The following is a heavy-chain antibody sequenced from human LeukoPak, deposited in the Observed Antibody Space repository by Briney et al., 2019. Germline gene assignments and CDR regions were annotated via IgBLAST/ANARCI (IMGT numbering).Heavy chain of an antibody. Sequence: PSETLSLTCTDSGGSISSGGYYWSWIRQHPGKGLEWIGYIYYSGSTYYNPSLKSRVTISVDTSKNQFSLKLTSVTAADTAVYYCAKDITGGGDAFDIWGQGTMVTVSS. D-gene: IGHD1-20*01. J-gene: IGHJ3*02. CDR1: GGSISSGGYY. CDR2: IYYSGST. V-gene: IGHV4-31*03. CDR3: AKDITGGGDAFDI.